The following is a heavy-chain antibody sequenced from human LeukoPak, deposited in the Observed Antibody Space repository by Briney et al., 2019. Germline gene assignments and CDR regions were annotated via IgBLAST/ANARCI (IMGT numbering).Heavy chain of an antibody. D-gene: IGHD4-23*01. CDR3: ARDYGGKSGPTK. V-gene: IGHV3-30*02. CDR2: IHNYETTE. J-gene: IGHJ4*02. CDR1: GFTFSSFG. Sequence: PGGSLRLSCTTSGFTFSSFGMHWVRQTPGKGLEWVTFIHNYETTEYYADSVKGRFTISRDNGKNTLFLQMNSLRAEDTAVYYCARDYGGKSGPTKWGQGTLVTVSS.